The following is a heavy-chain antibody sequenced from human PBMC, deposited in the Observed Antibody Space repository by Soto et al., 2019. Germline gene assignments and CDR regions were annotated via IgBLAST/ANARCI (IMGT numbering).Heavy chain of an antibody. CDR2: IYYSGST. Sequence: PSETLSLTCTVSGGSISSSSYYWGWIRQPPGKGLEWIGSIYYSGSTYYNLSLKSRVTISVDTSKNQFSLKLSSVTAADTAVYYCARGYCSGGSCYPKDYYFDYWGQGTLVTVSS. CDR3: ARGYCSGGSCYPKDYYFDY. V-gene: IGHV4-39*01. D-gene: IGHD2-15*01. CDR1: GGSISSSSYY. J-gene: IGHJ4*02.